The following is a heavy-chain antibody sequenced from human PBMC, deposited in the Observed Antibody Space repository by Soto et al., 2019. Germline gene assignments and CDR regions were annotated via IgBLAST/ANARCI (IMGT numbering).Heavy chain of an antibody. CDR2: ISGSGGST. CDR3: ANRPGYYDSSGYFVPGLFGYFDL. J-gene: IGHJ2*01. CDR1: GFTFSSYA. D-gene: IGHD3-22*01. V-gene: IGHV3-23*01. Sequence: GGSLRLSCAASGFTFSSYAMSWVRQAPGKGLEWVSAISGSGGSTYYADSVKGRFTISRDNSKNTLYLQMNSLRAEDTAVYYCANRPGYYDSSGYFVPGLFGYFDLWGRGTLVTVSS.